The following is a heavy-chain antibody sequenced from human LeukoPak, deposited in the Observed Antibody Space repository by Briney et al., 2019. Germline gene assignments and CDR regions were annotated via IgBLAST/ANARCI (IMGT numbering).Heavy chain of an antibody. CDR2: ISSSSSTI. Sequence: GGSLRLSCAASGFTFSTYNMNWIRQAPGKGLEWVSYISSSSSTIYYADSVKGRFTISRDNAKNSLYLQMNSLRAEDTAVYYCARDPLDGYIPFDYWGQGTLVTVSS. V-gene: IGHV3-48*01. D-gene: IGHD5-24*01. CDR1: GFTFSTYN. CDR3: ARDPLDGYIPFDY. J-gene: IGHJ4*02.